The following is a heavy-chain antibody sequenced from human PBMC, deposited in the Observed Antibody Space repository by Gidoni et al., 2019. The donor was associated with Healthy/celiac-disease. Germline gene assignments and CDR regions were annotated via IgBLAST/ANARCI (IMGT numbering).Heavy chain of an antibody. Sequence: EVQLVAYGGGLVQPGGSRTLSCAASGFTSSGSAMHWVRQASGTRLELLCRISSKANSYATAYSASVKARFTISRDESKHTSYLQLNSLTTEDTAVYYRTITYVWGSDDYFDYWGQGTLVTVSS. D-gene: IGHD3-16*01. CDR2: ISSKANSYAT. CDR1: GFTSSGSA. V-gene: IGHV3-73*01. CDR3: TITYVWGSDDYFDY. J-gene: IGHJ4*02.